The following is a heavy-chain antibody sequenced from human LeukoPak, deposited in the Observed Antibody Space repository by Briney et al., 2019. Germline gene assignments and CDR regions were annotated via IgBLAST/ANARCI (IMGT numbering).Heavy chain of an antibody. J-gene: IGHJ5*02. D-gene: IGHD1-14*01. CDR1: GGSISSSSYY. V-gene: IGHV4-39*07. CDR2: INHSGST. Sequence: SETLSLTCTVSGGSISSSSYYWSWIRQPPGKGLEWIGEINHSGSTNYNPSPKSRVTISVDTSKNQFSLKLSSVTAADTAVYYCARVGGHHDWFDPWGQGTLVTVSS. CDR3: ARVGGHHDWFDP.